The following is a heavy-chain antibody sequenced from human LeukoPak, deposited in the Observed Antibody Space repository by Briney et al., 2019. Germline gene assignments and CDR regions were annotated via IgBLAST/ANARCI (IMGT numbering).Heavy chain of an antibody. CDR2: VKQDGTEK. V-gene: IGHV3-7*01. Sequence: PGGSLRLSCEASGFTFRDYWMTWVRQAPGKGLEWVANVKQDGTEKFYVDSVKGRFPISRDNGKNSLYLQKNSLRVEDTAIYYCARAGGTSWADYWGQGTLVTVSS. CDR1: GFTFRDYW. D-gene: IGHD6-13*01. J-gene: IGHJ4*02. CDR3: ARAGGTSWADY.